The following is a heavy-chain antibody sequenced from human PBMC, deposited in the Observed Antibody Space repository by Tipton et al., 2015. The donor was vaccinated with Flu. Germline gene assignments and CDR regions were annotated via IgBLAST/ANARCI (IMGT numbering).Heavy chain of an antibody. J-gene: IGHJ4*02. CDR1: GFTVSSNY. Sequence: SLRLSCVASGFTVSSNYMSWVRRAPGKGLEWVSIIDGSGTTYYRDSVKGRFNISRDSSKNTLYLQMNGLRDEDTAVYYCARNDGSGSYSGTARIDYWGQGTLVGVSS. V-gene: IGHV3-66*02. CDR2: IDGSGTT. D-gene: IGHD3-10*01. CDR3: ARNDGSGSYSGTARIDY.